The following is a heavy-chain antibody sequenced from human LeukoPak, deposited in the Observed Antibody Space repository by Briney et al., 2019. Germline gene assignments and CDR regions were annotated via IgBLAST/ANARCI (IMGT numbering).Heavy chain of an antibody. CDR3: ARVSIAAAEDY. CDR1: GFSFSDYY. CDR2: ISSGGSAT. D-gene: IGHD6-13*01. J-gene: IGHJ4*02. Sequence: GGSLRLSCAASGFSFSDYYMSWIRQTPGKGLEWVSYISSGGSATRYADSVKGRFTISRDNAKNSLYLQMNSLRAEDTAVYYCARVSIAAAEDYWGQGTLVTVSS. V-gene: IGHV3-11*04.